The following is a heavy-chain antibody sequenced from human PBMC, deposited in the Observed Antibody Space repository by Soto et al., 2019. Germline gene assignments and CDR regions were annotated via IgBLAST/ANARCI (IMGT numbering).Heavy chain of an antibody. V-gene: IGHV4-59*01. D-gene: IGHD2-15*01. CDR2: IYYSGST. CDR1: GGSISSYY. Sequence: SETLSLTCTVSGGSISSYYWSWIRQPPGKGLEWIGYIYYSGSTNYNPSLKSRVTIPVDTSKNQFSLKLSSVTAADTAVYYCARNKGGGTKMDYRGQGTLVTVSS. CDR3: ARNKGGGTKMDY. J-gene: IGHJ4*02.